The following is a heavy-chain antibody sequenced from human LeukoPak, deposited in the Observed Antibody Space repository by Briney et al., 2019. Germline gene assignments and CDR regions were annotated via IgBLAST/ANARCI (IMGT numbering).Heavy chain of an antibody. Sequence: SETLSLTCTVSGGSISSGSYYWTWIRQPAGKGLEWIGRVYISGSTNYNPSLKSRVTISVDTSKNHFSLKLTSVTAADTAVYYCARGLEWGDGFDIWGQGTMVTVSP. J-gene: IGHJ3*02. CDR2: VYISGST. D-gene: IGHD1-1*01. CDR1: GGSISSGSYY. V-gene: IGHV4-61*02. CDR3: ARGLEWGDGFDI.